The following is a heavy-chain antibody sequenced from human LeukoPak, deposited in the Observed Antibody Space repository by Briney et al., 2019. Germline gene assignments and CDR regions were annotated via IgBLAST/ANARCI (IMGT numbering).Heavy chain of an antibody. CDR2: ISSSSTYI. J-gene: IGHJ3*01. CDR3: ARVGSWDTFDV. Sequence: PGGPLRLSCAASGFTFSSYTMNWVRQAPGKGLEWVSSISSSSTYIYYADSVKGRFTISRDNAKNSLYLQMNSLRAEDTAVYHCARVGSWDTFDVWGQGTMVTVCS. CDR1: GFTFSSYT. D-gene: IGHD3-10*01. V-gene: IGHV3-21*01.